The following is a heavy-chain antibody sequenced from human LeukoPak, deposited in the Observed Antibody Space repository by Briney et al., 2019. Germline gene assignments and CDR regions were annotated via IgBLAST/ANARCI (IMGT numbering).Heavy chain of an antibody. CDR3: ARRFPSDRRGPNYWYFDL. CDR2: ISYSGST. CDR1: GVSISSYY. V-gene: IGHV4-59*08. Sequence: KPSETLSLTCTVSGVSISSYYWSWIRQPPGKGLEWLGYISYSGSTNYNPSLKSRVTISLDTSKNQFSLRLSSVTAADTAMYYGARRFPSDRRGPNYWYFDLWGRGTLVTVSS. J-gene: IGHJ2*01.